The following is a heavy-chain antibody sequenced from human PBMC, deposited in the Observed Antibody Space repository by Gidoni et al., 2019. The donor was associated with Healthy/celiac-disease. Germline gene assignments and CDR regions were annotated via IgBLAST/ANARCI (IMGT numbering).Heavy chain of an antibody. CDR1: GGAISSSSYY. Sequence: QLQLQESGPGLVKPSETLSLTCTVSGGAISSSSYYWGWIRQPPGKGLEWIGSIYYSGSTYYNPSLKSRVTISVDTSKNQFSLKLSSLTAADTAVYYCARQASGYYFDYWGQGTLVTVSS. V-gene: IGHV4-39*01. CDR2: IYYSGST. J-gene: IGHJ4*02. CDR3: ARQASGYYFDY. D-gene: IGHD6-25*01.